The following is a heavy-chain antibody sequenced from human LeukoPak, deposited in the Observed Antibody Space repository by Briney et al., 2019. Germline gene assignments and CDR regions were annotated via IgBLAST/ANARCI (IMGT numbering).Heavy chain of an antibody. V-gene: IGHV6-1*01. CDR1: GDSVSSSSAA. CDR2: TYYRSKWNN. D-gene: IGHD1-1*01. Sequence: SQTLSLTCAISGDSVSSSSAAWSWIRQSPSRGLEWLGRTYYRSKWNNDYAVSVKSRITINPDTSKNQFSLQLNSMTPEGTAVYYCAREGSEGYLFDYWGQGTLVTVSS. CDR3: AREGSEGYLFDY. J-gene: IGHJ4*02.